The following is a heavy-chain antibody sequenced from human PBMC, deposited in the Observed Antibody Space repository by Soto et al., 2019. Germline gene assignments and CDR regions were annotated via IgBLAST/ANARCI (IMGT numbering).Heavy chain of an antibody. V-gene: IGHV2-5*02. CDR3: AHRVLRTVFGLVTTTAIYFDF. D-gene: IGHD3-3*01. J-gene: IGHJ4*02. CDR2: IYWDDDK. Sequence: QITLNESGPTLVKPTQTLTLTCTFSGFSLTTSGVGVGWIRQSPGKAPEWLALIYWDDDKRYNPSLKSRLTITEDTSKNQVVLTMANLDPADTATYYCAHRVLRTVFGLVTTTAIYFDFWGQGTPVAVSS. CDR1: GFSLTTSGVG.